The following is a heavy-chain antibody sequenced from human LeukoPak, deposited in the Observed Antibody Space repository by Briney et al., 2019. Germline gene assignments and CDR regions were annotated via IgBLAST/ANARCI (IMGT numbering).Heavy chain of an antibody. J-gene: IGHJ5*02. CDR3: ARDQRYCSSTSCYALDP. CDR2: ISSSSSTI. CDR1: GFTFSSYA. D-gene: IGHD2-2*01. Sequence: GGSLRLSCAASGFTFSSYAMNWVRQAPGKGLEWVSYISSSSSTIYYADSVKGRFTISRDNAKNSLYLQMNSLRAEDTAVYYCARDQRYCSSTSCYALDPWGQGTLVTVSS. V-gene: IGHV3-48*04.